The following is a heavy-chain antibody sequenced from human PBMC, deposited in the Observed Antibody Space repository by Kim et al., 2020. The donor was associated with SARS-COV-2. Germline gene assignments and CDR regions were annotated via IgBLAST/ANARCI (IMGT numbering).Heavy chain of an antibody. D-gene: IGHD3-10*01. CDR1: GFTFSSYS. CDR2: ISSSSSYI. CDR3: ARDLSYYGSGSYPDV. Sequence: GGSLRLSCAASGFTFSSYSMNWVRQAPGKGLEWVSSISSSSSYIYYADSVKGRFTISRDNAKNSLYLQMNSLRAEDTAVYYCARDLSYYGSGSYPDVWGQGTTVTVSS. V-gene: IGHV3-21*01. J-gene: IGHJ6*02.